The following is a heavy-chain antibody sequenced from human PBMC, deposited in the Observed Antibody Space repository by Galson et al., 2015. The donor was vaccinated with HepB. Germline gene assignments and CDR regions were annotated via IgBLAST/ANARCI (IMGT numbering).Heavy chain of an antibody. CDR2: ISSSGATR. CDR1: GFTFSRDA. J-gene: IGHJ4*02. Sequence: SLRLSCAASGFTFSRDAMSWVRQAPGKGLEWVSGISSSGATRDFAAPVKGRFTISRDDSKNMVYLQMDSLETEDTAVYYCTTGTALNFWGQGTLVTVSS. V-gene: IGHV3-15*05. CDR3: TTGTALNF. D-gene: IGHD1-7*01.